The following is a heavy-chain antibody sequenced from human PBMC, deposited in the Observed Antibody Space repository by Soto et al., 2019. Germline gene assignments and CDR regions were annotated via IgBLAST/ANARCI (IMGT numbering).Heavy chain of an antibody. D-gene: IGHD2-2*01. Sequence: GGPVTLPCAASGSPSSCYATSWVRQAPGKVQESFSLISGSGGSTYYADSVKGRFTISRDNSKNTLYLQMNSLRAEDTAVYYCAKDPTIVVVPAATPSYYYYGMDVWGQGTTVTVSS. CDR2: ISGSGGST. CDR1: GSPSSCYA. CDR3: AKDPTIVVVPAATPSYYYYGMDV. V-gene: IGHV3-23*01. J-gene: IGHJ6*02.